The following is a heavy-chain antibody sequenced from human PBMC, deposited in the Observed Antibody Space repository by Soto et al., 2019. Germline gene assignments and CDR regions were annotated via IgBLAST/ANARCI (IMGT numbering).Heavy chain of an antibody. Sequence: GESLKISCKGSGYRFTSYWIGWVRQMPGKGLEWMAIIYPGDSDIRYSPSFQGQVTISADKSISTAYLQWSSLKASDTAIYYCARQPSNGQWFVWGQGTTVTVSS. D-gene: IGHD3-22*01. CDR2: IYPGDSDI. V-gene: IGHV5-51*01. CDR3: ARQPSNGQWFV. CDR1: GYRFTSYW. J-gene: IGHJ6*02.